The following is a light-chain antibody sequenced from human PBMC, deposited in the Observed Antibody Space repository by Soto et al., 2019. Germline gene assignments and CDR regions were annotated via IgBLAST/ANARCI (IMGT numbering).Light chain of an antibody. CDR2: DVT. V-gene: IGLV2-14*01. CDR1: SSDVGGYNH. Sequence: QSALTQPASVSDSPGQSITISCTGTSSDVGGYNHVYWYQQHPGKAPKLMIYDVTNRPSGVSNRFSGSKSGSTASLIISGLQAEDEADYYCVSYTSSTAYVFGTGTKLTVL. J-gene: IGLJ1*01. CDR3: VSYTSSTAYV.